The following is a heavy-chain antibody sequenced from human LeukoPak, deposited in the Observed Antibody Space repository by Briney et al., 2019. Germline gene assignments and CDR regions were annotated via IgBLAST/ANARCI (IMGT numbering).Heavy chain of an antibody. V-gene: IGHV3-20*04. CDR2: INWNGGST. CDR1: GFTIDDYG. J-gene: IGHJ4*02. D-gene: IGHD3-10*01. CDR3: ARDSGERGSGSYLIAY. Sequence: LAGGSLRLSCAVSGFTIDDYGMSWVRQAPGKGLEWVSGINWNGGSTGYADSVKGRFTISRDNAKNSLYLQMNSLRAEDTALYYCARDSGERGSGSYLIAYWGQGTLVTVSS.